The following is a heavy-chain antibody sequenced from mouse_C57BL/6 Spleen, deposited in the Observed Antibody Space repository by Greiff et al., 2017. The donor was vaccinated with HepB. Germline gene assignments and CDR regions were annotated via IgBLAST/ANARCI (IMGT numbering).Heavy chain of an antibody. J-gene: IGHJ4*01. Sequence: QVQLQQSGPGLVQPSQSLSITCTVSGFSLTSYGVHWVRQSPGKGLEWLGVIWRGGSTDYNAAFMSRLSITKDNSKSQVFFKMNSLQADDTAIYYCAKRGDYDPDAMDCWGQGTSVTVSS. V-gene: IGHV2-5*01. CDR2: IWRGGST. D-gene: IGHD2-4*01. CDR3: AKRGDYDPDAMDC. CDR1: GFSLTSYG.